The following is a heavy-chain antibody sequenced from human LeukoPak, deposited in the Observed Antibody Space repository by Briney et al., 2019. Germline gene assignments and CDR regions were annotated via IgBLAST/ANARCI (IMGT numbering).Heavy chain of an antibody. V-gene: IGHV3-23*01. D-gene: IGHD2-2*03. CDR1: GFCFSTYD. CDR2: ISANGGNT. Sequence: WGSLCLTCAVSGFCFSTYDMRWVGQAPGKGLEWVSGISANGGNTYYADSVKGRFTISRDNSKNTLHLQMNSLRAEDTAVYYCARGGHCTSTTCDYGNGTDVWGARATVTVSS. CDR3: ARGGHCTSTTCDYGNGTDV. J-gene: IGHJ6*01.